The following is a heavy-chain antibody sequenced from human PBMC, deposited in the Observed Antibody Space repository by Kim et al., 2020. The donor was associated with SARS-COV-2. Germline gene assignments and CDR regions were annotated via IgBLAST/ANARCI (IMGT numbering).Heavy chain of an antibody. CDR3: AKYTTVTTRGWFDP. J-gene: IGHJ5*02. V-gene: IGHV3-23*01. Sequence: ADSVKGRFTISRDNSKNTLYLQMNSLRAEDTAVYYCAKYTTVTTRGWFDPWGQGTLVTVSS. D-gene: IGHD4-17*01.